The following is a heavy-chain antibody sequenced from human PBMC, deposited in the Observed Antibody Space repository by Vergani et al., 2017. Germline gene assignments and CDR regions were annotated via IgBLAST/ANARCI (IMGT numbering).Heavy chain of an antibody. J-gene: IGHJ5*02. CDR1: GFIFSDYY. CDR3: GRKQSPASLMDKPIDI. D-gene: IGHD1/OR15-1a*01. Sequence: QVQLVASVGGLFRPGGSLRLSCAASGFIFSDYYMTCIRPTPGKGLEWLAHISDGGETKMYAESLKGRFTVSRDNTKNLLILQMKTLKVDDTATYYCGRKQSPASLMDKPIDIWGQGTLVTVSS. V-gene: IGHV3-11*01. CDR2: ISDGGETK.